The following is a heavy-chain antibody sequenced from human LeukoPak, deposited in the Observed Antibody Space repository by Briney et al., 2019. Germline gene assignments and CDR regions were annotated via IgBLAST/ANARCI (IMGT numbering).Heavy chain of an antibody. Sequence: PGGSLRLSCAASASTFGSSGMHWVRQAPGKGREWVAVIWYDGSNKYYAHSVKGRFTISRDNSKNTLYLQMNSLRAEDTALYYCARDPSAGGGNYLENWGQGTLVTVSS. CDR2: IWYDGSNK. CDR1: ASTFGSSG. D-gene: IGHD4-23*01. J-gene: IGHJ4*02. CDR3: ARDPSAGGGNYLEN. V-gene: IGHV3-33*01.